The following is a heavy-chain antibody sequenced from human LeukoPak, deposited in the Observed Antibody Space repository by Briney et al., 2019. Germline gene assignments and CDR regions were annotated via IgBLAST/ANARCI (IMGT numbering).Heavy chain of an antibody. D-gene: IGHD2-15*01. Sequence: GGSLRLSCAASGFTVSSNYMNWVRQAPGKGLEWVSSISSSSRYIYYADSVRGQFTISRDNAKNSLYLQMNSLRAEDTAVYYCARGSEYCSGGTCYLNWFDPWGQGTLVTVSS. J-gene: IGHJ5*02. CDR1: GFTVSSNY. CDR3: ARGSEYCSGGTCYLNWFDP. V-gene: IGHV3-21*01. CDR2: ISSSSRYI.